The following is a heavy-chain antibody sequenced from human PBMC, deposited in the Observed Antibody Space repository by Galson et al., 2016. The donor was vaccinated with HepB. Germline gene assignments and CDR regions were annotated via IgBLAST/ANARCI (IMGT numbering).Heavy chain of an antibody. CDR1: GFTFRSYG. CDR2: IWYDGSNK. J-gene: IGHJ4*02. Sequence: SLRLSCAASGFTFRSYGMHWVRRAPGKGLEWVARIWYDGSNKNYGDSVKGRFTISRDNSKNTLYLQMNSLRAEDTAVYYCARDKEYYFDYWGQGTLVTVSS. CDR3: ARDKEYYFDY. V-gene: IGHV3-33*01.